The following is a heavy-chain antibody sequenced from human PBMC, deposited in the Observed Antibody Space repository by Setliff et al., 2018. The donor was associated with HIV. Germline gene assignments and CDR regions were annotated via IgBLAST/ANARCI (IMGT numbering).Heavy chain of an antibody. D-gene: IGHD2-2*01. J-gene: IGHJ3*02. CDR2: INPNSGGT. CDR1: GYTFTDYY. Sequence: ASVKVSCKASGYTFTDYYIHWVRQAPGQGLEWMGRINPNSGGTNYAQKFQGRVTITRDTSISTTHMELSRLTSDDTAVYYCASDIAVIPAASQVGGFDIWGQGTMVTVS. V-gene: IGHV1-2*06. CDR3: ASDIAVIPAASQVGGFDI.